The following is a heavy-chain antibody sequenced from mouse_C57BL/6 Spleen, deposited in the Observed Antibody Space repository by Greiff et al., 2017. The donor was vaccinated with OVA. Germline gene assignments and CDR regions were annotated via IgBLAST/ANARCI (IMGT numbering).Heavy chain of an antibody. CDR3: ARHGSNPYYAMDY. CDR2: ISSGGSYT. J-gene: IGHJ4*01. D-gene: IGHD1-1*01. CDR1: GFTFSSYG. Sequence: EVMLVESGGDLVKPGGSLKLSCAASGFTFSSYGMSWVRQTPDKRLEWVATISSGGSYTYYPDSVKGRFTISRDNAKNTLYLQMSSLKSEDTAMYYCARHGSNPYYAMDYWGQGTSVTVSS. V-gene: IGHV5-6*01.